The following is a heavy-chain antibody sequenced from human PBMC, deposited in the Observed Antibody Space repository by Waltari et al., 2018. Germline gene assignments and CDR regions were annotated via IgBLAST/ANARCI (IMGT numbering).Heavy chain of an antibody. J-gene: IGHJ4*02. V-gene: IGHV4-4*02. Sequence: QVQLQESGPGLVKPSGTLSLTCAVSGGSISSSNWWSWVRQPPGKGLEWIGEIYHSGSTNYNPSLKSRVTISVDKSKNQFSLKLSSVTAADTAVYYCARASTWGSIEQQLVYYFDYWGQGTLVTVSS. CDR2: IYHSGST. CDR1: GGSISSSNW. D-gene: IGHD6-13*01. CDR3: ARASTWGSIEQQLVYYFDY.